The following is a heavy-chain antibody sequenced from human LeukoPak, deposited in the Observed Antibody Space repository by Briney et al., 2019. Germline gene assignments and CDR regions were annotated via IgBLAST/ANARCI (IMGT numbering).Heavy chain of an antibody. D-gene: IGHD3-3*01. CDR3: ARGSDHNFWSGYYLDY. V-gene: IGHV4-61*02. CDR2: IYTSGST. J-gene: IGHJ4*02. CDR1: GGSISSGSYY. Sequence: SETLSLTCTVSGGSISSGSYYWSWIRQPAGKGLEWIGRIYTSGSTNYNPSLKSRVTISVDTSKNQFSLKLSSVTAADTAVYYCARGSDHNFWSGYYLDYWGQGTLVTVSS.